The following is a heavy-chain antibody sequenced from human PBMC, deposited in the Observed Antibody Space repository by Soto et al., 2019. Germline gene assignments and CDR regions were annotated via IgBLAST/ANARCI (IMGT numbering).Heavy chain of an antibody. CDR1: GYIFTNYY. D-gene: IGHD6-13*01. Sequence: QVQLVQSGAEVKKPGASVKVSCKASGYIFTNYYIHWVRQAPGQGLEWMAIINPLPNSGSTNYAQKFQGRVTVTRDTATSTVYRELSSLQSDVTAGYYCARDVAAADYWGQGTLVTVSS. CDR3: ARDVAAADY. V-gene: IGHV1-46*01. J-gene: IGHJ4*02. CDR2: INPLPNSGST.